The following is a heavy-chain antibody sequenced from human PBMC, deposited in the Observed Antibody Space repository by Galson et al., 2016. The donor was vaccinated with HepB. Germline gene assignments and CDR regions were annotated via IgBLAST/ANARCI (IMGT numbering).Heavy chain of an antibody. CDR2: IKQDGGEQ. V-gene: IGHV3-7*04. J-gene: IGHJ3*02. CDR1: GFTFRNYW. CDR3: ARGFGTSGYTDAFDI. Sequence: SPRLSCAASGFTFRNYWMSRVRQAPGKGLEWVANIKQDGGEQIYVDSVKGRFTISRDNAKNSLYLQMNSLRAEDTAVYYCARGFGTSGYTDAFDIWGQGTMVTVSS. D-gene: IGHD5-12*01.